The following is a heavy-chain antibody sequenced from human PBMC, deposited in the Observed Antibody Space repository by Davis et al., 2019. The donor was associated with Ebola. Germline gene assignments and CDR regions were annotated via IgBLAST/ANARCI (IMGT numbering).Heavy chain of an antibody. D-gene: IGHD2-15*01. Sequence: WGSLSLSCAASGFTFSHSYMAWVRQAPGKGLQWVGRSANKAKYYTTDYAASVKGRFTISRDESRNSLYLQMNSLKIEDTAVYYCARDLWWYDEVYWGQGALVTVSS. CDR3: ARDLWWYDEVY. J-gene: IGHJ4*02. CDR2: SANKAKYYTT. V-gene: IGHV3-72*01. CDR1: GFTFSHSY.